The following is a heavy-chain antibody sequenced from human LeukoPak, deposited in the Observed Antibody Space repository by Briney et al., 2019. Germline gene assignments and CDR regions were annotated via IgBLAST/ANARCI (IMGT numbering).Heavy chain of an antibody. CDR1: GYTFTSYA. V-gene: IGHV7-4-1*02. D-gene: IGHD2-15*01. CDR3: ARDSTGVDDY. J-gene: IGHJ4*02. Sequence: VSVKVSCKASGYTFTSYAMNWVRQAPGQGLEWMGWINTNTGTPTYARGFTGRFVFSLDTSVSTAYLQISSLKTEDTAVYYCARDSTGVDDYWGQGTLVTVSS. CDR2: INTNTGTP.